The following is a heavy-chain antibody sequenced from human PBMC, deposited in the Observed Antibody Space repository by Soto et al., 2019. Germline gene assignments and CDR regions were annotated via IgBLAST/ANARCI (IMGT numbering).Heavy chain of an antibody. CDR3: ARGREIFGAVTPFEY. D-gene: IGHD3-3*01. CDR2: IYYSGST. CDR1: GASINNSNW. Sequence: SETLSLTCAVFGASINNSNWWSWVRQSPGKGLEWIGEIYYSGSTNYNPSLKSRVTISLDTSKNQFSLSLRSVTAADTAVYYCARGREIFGAVTPFEYWGQGTQVTVSS. V-gene: IGHV4-4*02. J-gene: IGHJ4*02.